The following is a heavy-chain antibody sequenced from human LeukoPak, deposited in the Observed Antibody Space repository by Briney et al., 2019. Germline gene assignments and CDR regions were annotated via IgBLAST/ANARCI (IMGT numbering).Heavy chain of an antibody. D-gene: IGHD5-18*01. CDR2: INPEGSEK. Sequence: GFLRLSCAVSGLTFSSSWMDWVRQAPGKGLEWVASINPEGSEKYSADSVKGRFTISRDNAKNSLYLQMDSLRVEDTAFYYCARDLAYSRLDYWGQGMLVTVSS. J-gene: IGHJ4*02. CDR1: GLTFSSSW. V-gene: IGHV3-7*01. CDR3: ARDLAYSRLDY.